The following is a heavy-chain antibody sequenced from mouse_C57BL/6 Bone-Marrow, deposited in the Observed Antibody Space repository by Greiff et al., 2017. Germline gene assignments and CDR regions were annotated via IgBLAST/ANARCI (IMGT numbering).Heavy chain of an antibody. CDR2: INPGSGGT. Sequence: QVQLQQSGAELVRPGTSVKVSCKASGYAFTNYLIEWVKQRPGQGLEWIGVINPGSGGTNYNEKFKGKATLTADKSSSTAYMQLSSRTSEDSEVYCCAGSKNWDSWFAYWGQGTLVTVSA. V-gene: IGHV1-54*01. CDR3: AGSKNWDSWFAY. D-gene: IGHD4-1*01. CDR1: GYAFTNYL. J-gene: IGHJ3*01.